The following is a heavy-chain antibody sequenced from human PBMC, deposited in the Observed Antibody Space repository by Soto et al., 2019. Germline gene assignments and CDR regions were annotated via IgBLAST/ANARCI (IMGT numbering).Heavy chain of an antibody. CDR2: INSGSTSV. CDR3: ASSPSPDAY. CDR1: GFMFNSYS. Sequence: EVQLVESGGGLVQPGGSLRLSCVASGFMFNSYSMNWVRQAPGKGLEWISYINSGSTSVLYADSVKGRFTISRDNARNSPYLQMNSLRAEDTAVYYCASSPSPDAYWGQGTLVTVSS. D-gene: IGHD2-2*01. J-gene: IGHJ4*02. V-gene: IGHV3-48*01.